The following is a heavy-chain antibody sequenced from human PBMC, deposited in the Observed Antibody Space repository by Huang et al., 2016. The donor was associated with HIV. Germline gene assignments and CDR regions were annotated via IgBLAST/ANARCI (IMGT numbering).Heavy chain of an antibody. V-gene: IGHV3-13*01. CDR2: IGTVGDT. CDR1: GFTFSSYD. D-gene: IGHD2-15*01. Sequence: EVQLVESGGALVQPGGSLRLSCAASGFTFSSYDMHWVAQGTGKGLGWVSIIGTVGDTYYPGSVKDRFTISREDAKNSLYLQMNSLRAGDTAVYYCARGAAPSTVYYYYYGLDVWGHGTSVTVSS. J-gene: IGHJ6*02. CDR3: ARGAAPSTVYYYYYGLDV.